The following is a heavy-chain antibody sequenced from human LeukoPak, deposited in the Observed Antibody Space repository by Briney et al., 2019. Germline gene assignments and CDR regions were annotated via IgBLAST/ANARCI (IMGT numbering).Heavy chain of an antibody. CDR1: GGSISSYY. Sequence: SETLSLTCTVSGGSISSYYWSWIRQPPGKGLEWIGYIYYSGSTNYNPSLKSRVTISVDTSKNQFSLKLSSVTAADTAVYYCAAYTYYYGSGRTLGAFDIWGQGTMVTVSS. CDR2: IYYSGST. J-gene: IGHJ3*02. V-gene: IGHV4-59*01. D-gene: IGHD3-10*01. CDR3: AAYTYYYGSGRTLGAFDI.